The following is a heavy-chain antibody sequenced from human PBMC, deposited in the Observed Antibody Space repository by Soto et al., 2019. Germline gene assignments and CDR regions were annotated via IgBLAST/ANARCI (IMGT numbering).Heavy chain of an antibody. CDR1: GYTFTSYD. J-gene: IGHJ6*02. D-gene: IGHD3-16*01. V-gene: IGHV1-8*01. CDR2: MNPNSGNT. Sequence: QVQLVQSGAEVKKPGASVKVSCKASGYTFTSYDINWVRQATGQGLEWMGWMNPNSGNTGYAQKLQGRVTMTRNTSISTAYMELSSLRSEDTAVYYCASSPYYSAYYGMDVWGQGTTVTVSS. CDR3: ASSPYYSAYYGMDV.